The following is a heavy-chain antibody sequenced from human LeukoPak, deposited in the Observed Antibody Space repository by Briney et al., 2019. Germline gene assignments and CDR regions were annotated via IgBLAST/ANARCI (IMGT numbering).Heavy chain of an antibody. CDR3: ARGNGGYGGEYYFDY. CDR2: MNPNSGNT. Sequence: ASVKVSCKASGYTFTSYDINWVRQATGQGLEWMGWMNPNSGNTGYAQKFQGRVTITRNTSISTAYMELSSLRSEDTAVYYCARGNGGYGGEYYFDYWGQGTLVTVSS. D-gene: IGHD4-23*01. V-gene: IGHV1-8*03. J-gene: IGHJ4*02. CDR1: GYTFTSYD.